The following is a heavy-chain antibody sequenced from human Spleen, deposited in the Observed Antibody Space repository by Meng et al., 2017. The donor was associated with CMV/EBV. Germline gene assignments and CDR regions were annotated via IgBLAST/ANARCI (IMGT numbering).Heavy chain of an antibody. Sequence: SETLSLTCTVSGDSFSSSTYYWGRSRQPPGKGLEWIGNIYYGGGTCYNPSVKSRVTISIASSKNQFSLNLSSVTAADMAVYYCARVRTLGAVDYCGQGTLVTVSS. D-gene: IGHD3-16*01. CDR3: ARVRTLGAVDY. CDR1: GDSFSSSTYY. V-gene: IGHV4-39*07. CDR2: IYYGGGT. J-gene: IGHJ4*02.